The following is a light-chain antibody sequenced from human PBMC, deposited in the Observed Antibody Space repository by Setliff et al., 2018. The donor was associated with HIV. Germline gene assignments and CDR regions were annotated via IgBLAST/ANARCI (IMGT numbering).Light chain of an antibody. CDR3: SSYTTSSTLYV. V-gene: IGLV2-11*01. CDR1: SSDVGGYNY. Sequence: QSVLARPRSVSGSPGQSVTISCTGTSSDVGGYNYVSWYQHLPGKAPKLMIYDVTKRPSGVPDRFSGSKSGNTASLTISGLQSEDEADYYCSSYTTSSTLYVFGPGTKVTVL. J-gene: IGLJ1*01. CDR2: DVT.